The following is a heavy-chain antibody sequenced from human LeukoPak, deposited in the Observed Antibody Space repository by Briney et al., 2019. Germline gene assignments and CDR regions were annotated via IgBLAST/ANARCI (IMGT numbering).Heavy chain of an antibody. Sequence: ASVKVSCKASGYTFTSYYMHWVRQAPGQGLEWMGWINPNSGGTNSAQKFQGRVTMTRDTSISTAYMELSRLRSDDTAVYYCARVANCSSTSCYLYWFDPWGQGTLVTVSS. CDR2: INPNSGGT. V-gene: IGHV1-2*02. CDR3: ARVANCSSTSCYLYWFDP. CDR1: GYTFTSYY. D-gene: IGHD2-2*01. J-gene: IGHJ5*02.